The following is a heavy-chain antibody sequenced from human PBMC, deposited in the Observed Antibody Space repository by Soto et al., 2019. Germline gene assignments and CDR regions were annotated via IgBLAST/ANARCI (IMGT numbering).Heavy chain of an antibody. V-gene: IGHV1-69*06. CDR2: IIPITETP. J-gene: IGHJ5*02. CDR1: GGTFSSHA. Sequence: QVQLVQSGAEVKKPGSSVKVSCKVSGGTFSSHAINWLRQAPGQGLEWMGVIIPITETPNNAEKFQGRVTITADKATTTVYMERSSLTFDDTAVYFCARGNKGPGHYGPGSQGWYGPWGQGTLVTVSS. CDR3: ARGNKGPGHYGPGSQGWYGP. D-gene: IGHD3-10*01.